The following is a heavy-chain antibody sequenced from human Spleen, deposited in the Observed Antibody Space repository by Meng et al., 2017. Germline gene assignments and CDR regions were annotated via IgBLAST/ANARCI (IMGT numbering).Heavy chain of an antibody. D-gene: IGHD6-19*01. V-gene: IGHV1-69*05. CDR2: IIPIFGTA. J-gene: IGHJ4*02. CDR1: GGTFSSYA. Sequence: SVKVSCKASGGTFSSYAISWVRQAPGQGLEWMGGIIPIFGTANYAQKFQGRVTITTDESTSTAYMELSSLRSEDTAVYYCARDPGGYSSGWYYFDYWGQGTLVTVSS. CDR3: ARDPGGYSSGWYYFDY.